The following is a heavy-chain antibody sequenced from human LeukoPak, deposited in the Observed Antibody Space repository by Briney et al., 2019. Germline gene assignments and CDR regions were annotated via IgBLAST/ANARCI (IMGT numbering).Heavy chain of an antibody. J-gene: IGHJ3*02. CDR1: GVTFSSYG. CDR3: ARDLTAPFTGDSTGAFDI. Sequence: GGSLRLSCVASGVTFSSYGMHWVRQAPGKGLEWVAFIRYDGSNEYYIDSVKGRFTISRDNSKNTLYLQMNSLRAEDTAVYYCARDLTAPFTGDSTGAFDIWGQGTMVTVSS. D-gene: IGHD1-1*01. CDR2: IRYDGSNE. V-gene: IGHV3-30*02.